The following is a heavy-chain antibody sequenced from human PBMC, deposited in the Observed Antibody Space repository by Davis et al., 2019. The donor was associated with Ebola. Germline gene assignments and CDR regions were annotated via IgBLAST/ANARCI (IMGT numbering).Heavy chain of an antibody. D-gene: IGHD5-12*01. Sequence: PGGYLRLSCTVSGITLSSYWMNWVRQAPGKGLEWVANIKQDGSETYYVDSVKGRFTISRDNAKNSLFLQMNGLTVDDTAVYYCVRGAGWLLDYWGQGTLVTVSS. V-gene: IGHV3-7*01. CDR3: VRGAGWLLDY. CDR1: GITLSSYW. J-gene: IGHJ4*02. CDR2: IKQDGSET.